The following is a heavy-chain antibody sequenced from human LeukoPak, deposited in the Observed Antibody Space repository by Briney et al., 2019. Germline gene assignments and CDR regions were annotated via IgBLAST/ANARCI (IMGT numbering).Heavy chain of an antibody. CDR1: GGSISRGGYY. V-gene: IGHV4-39*07. J-gene: IGHJ4*02. D-gene: IGHD3-16*01. CDR2: IYYSGST. CDR3: ARDTTMIT. Sequence: SETLSLTCPVSGGSISRGGYYWGWIRQPPGKGLEWIASIYYSGSTYYNPSLKSRVTISVDTSKNQFSLRLTSLTAADTAVYYCARDTTMITWGQGTLVTVSS.